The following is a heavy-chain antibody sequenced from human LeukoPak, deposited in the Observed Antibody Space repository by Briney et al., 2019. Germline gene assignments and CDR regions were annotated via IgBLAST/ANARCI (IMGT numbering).Heavy chain of an antibody. CDR2: IYHSGST. CDR3: ARERRDGYNRAVDY. V-gene: IGHV4-38-2*02. Sequence: SETLSLTCAVSGYSISSGYYWGWIRPPPGKGLEWIGSIYHSGSTYYNPSLKSRVTISVDTSKNQFSLKLSSVTAADTAVYYCARERRDGYNRAVDYWGQGTLVTVSS. D-gene: IGHD5-24*01. J-gene: IGHJ4*02. CDR1: GYSISSGYY.